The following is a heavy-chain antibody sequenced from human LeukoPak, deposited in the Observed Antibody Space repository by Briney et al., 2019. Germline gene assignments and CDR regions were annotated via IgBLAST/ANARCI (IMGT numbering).Heavy chain of an antibody. CDR2: ISAYSGNT. D-gene: IGHD6-13*01. V-gene: IGHV1-18*01. J-gene: IGHJ4*02. Sequence: ASVKVSCKASGYGFSSYGISWVRQAPGQGLEWMGWISAYSGNTKYAQKFQGRVTMTTDTSTGTAYIELRSLRSDDTAVYYCERGPMYSTSYYAPDYWGQGTPVTVSS. CDR1: GYGFSSYG. CDR3: ERGPMYSTSYYAPDY.